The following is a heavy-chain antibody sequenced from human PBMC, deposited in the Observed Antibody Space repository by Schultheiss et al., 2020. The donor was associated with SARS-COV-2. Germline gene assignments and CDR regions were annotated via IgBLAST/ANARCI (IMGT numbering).Heavy chain of an antibody. CDR1: GFTFSDYY. D-gene: IGHD2-8*01. Sequence: GGSLRLSCAASGFTFSDYYMSWIRQAPGKGLEWVSYISSSGSTIYYADSVKGRFTISRDNAKNSLFLQMDSLTAEDTAVYYCARVGRDCSHGVCYNAEYFQHWGQGTLVTVSS. CDR2: ISSSGSTI. V-gene: IGHV3-11*04. J-gene: IGHJ1*01. CDR3: ARVGRDCSHGVCYNAEYFQH.